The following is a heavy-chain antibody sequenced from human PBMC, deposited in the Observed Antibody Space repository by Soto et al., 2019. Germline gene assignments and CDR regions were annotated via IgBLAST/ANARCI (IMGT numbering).Heavy chain of an antibody. J-gene: IGHJ6*02. D-gene: IGHD3-22*01. CDR2: IIPIFGTA. Sequence: QVQLVQSGAEVKKPGSSVKVSCKASGGTFSRYAISWVRQAPGQGLEWMGGIIPIFGTANYAQKFQGRVTITADESTSTAYMELCSLRSDETAVYYCARGWDYYDSSGYYDVWGQGTTVTVSS. CDR3: ARGWDYYDSSGYYDV. V-gene: IGHV1-69*12. CDR1: GGTFSRYA.